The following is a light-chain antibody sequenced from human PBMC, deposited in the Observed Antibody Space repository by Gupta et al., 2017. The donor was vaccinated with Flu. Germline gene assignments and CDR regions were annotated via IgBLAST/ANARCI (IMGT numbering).Light chain of an antibody. J-gene: IGLJ2*01. Sequence: QSALTQPASVSASPGQSITISCTGSGSDVGAYDSVSCYQHHPGNAHKLMIYDVSKRPSGVANRFSGSKAGSTASLTISGLQADDEADYYCSSYTSISTLLFGGGTKLTVL. V-gene: IGLV2-14*01. CDR1: GSDVGAYDS. CDR3: SSYTSISTLL. CDR2: DVS.